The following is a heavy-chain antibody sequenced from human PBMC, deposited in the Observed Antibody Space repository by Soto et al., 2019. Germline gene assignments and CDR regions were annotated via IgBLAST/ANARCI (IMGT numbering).Heavy chain of an antibody. V-gene: IGHV4-31*03. CDR2: IYYSGST. D-gene: IGHD5-12*01. Sequence: QVQLQESGPGLVKPSPTLSLTCTVSGGSISSGGYYWSWSRQHPGKGLEWIGYIYYSGSTYYNPSLKSRVTMSVDTSENQFSLRLSSVTAADTAVYYCARKDSGYGDYMDVWGKGTTVTVSS. CDR1: GGSISSGGYY. CDR3: ARKDSGYGDYMDV. J-gene: IGHJ6*03.